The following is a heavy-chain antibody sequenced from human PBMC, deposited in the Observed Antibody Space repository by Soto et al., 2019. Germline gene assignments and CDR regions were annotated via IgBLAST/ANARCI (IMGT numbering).Heavy chain of an antibody. CDR1: GFTFSSSA. CDR3: AKSLNINWKNWFDP. D-gene: IGHD1-1*01. V-gene: IGHV3-23*01. CDR2: ISGSDGRT. Sequence: EVQILESGGGLVQPGGSLRLSCAASGFTFSSSAMNWVRQAPGKGLEWVSVISGSDGRTYYADSVKGRFTISRDNPKNTLYLDMNSLRAEDTAVYYCAKSLNINWKNWFDPWGQGTLVTVSS. J-gene: IGHJ5*02.